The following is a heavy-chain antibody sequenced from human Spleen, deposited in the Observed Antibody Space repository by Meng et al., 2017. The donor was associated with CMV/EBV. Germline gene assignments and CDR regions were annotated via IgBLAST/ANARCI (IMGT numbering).Heavy chain of an antibody. J-gene: IGHJ4*02. CDR3: ARAGEAGYSSSWALDY. V-gene: IGHV4-4*07. Sequence: QGPRQGPGHGRGKPSGTRSPPCIVSGGSISIYYWSWNRQPAGKGLEWIGRIYTSGSTNSNPSLKSRVTMSVDTSKNQFSLKLSSVTAADTAVYYCARAGEAGYSSSWALDYWGQGTPVTVSS. CDR1: GGSISIYY. D-gene: IGHD6-13*01. CDR2: IYTSGST.